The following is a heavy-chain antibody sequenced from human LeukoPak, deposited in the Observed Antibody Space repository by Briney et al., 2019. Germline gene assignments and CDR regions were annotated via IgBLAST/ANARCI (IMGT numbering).Heavy chain of an antibody. V-gene: IGHV3-30*18. Sequence: GRSLRLSCAASGFTFSSYGMHWVRQAPGKGLEWVAVISYDGSNKYYADSVKGRFTISRDNSKNTLYLQMNSLRAEDTAVYYCAKDSFQLLIWAYFDYWGQGTLVTV. CDR2: ISYDGSNK. J-gene: IGHJ4*02. CDR3: AKDSFQLLIWAYFDY. CDR1: GFTFSSYG. D-gene: IGHD2-2*01.